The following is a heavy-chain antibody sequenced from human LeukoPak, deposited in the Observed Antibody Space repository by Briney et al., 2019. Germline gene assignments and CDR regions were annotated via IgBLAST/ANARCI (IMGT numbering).Heavy chain of an antibody. CDR2: ISSSSSYI. CDR1: GFTFSSYS. V-gene: IGHV3-21*01. Sequence: GGSLRLSCAASGFTFSSYSMNWVRQAPGKGLEWVSSISSSSSYIYYADSVKGRFTISRDNAKNSLYLQMNSLRAEDTAVYYCATSIAVAGTALYYFDYWGQGTLVTVSS. J-gene: IGHJ4*02. D-gene: IGHD6-19*01. CDR3: ATSIAVAGTALYYFDY.